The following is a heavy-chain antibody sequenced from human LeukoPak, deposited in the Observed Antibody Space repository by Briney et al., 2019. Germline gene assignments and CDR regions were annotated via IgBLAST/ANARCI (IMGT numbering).Heavy chain of an antibody. CDR3: ARESIAVADDDYYFDY. Sequence: GGSLRLSCAASGFTFSSYWMSWVRQAPGKGLEWVANIKQYGSEKYYVDSVKGRFTISRDNAKTSLYLQMNSLRAEDTAVYYCARESIAVADDDYYFDYWGQGTLVTVSS. CDR2: IKQYGSEK. CDR1: GFTFSSYW. D-gene: IGHD6-19*01. J-gene: IGHJ4*02. V-gene: IGHV3-7*01.